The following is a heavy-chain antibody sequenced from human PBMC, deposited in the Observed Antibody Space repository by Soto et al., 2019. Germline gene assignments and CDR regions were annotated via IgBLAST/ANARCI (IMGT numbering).Heavy chain of an antibody. J-gene: IGHJ5*01. Sequence: GESLKISCKGSGYSFTVHWIAWVRQMPGKGLEWMGIIYPGDSETRYSPSFQGQVTISADKSISTAYLQWSSLKASDTAMYYCSCCLCSGYYNWYDFWGQRTQVTVSS. CDR3: SCCLCSGYYNWYDF. CDR2: IYPGDSET. CDR1: GYSFTVHW. V-gene: IGHV5-51*01. D-gene: IGHD6-25*01.